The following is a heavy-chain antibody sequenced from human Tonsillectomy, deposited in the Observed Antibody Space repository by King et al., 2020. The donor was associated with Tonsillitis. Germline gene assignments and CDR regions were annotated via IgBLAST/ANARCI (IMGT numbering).Heavy chain of an antibody. D-gene: IGHD3-3*01. V-gene: IGHV4-34*01. CDR1: GGSFSGYY. J-gene: IGHJ4*02. CDR3: ASKNWSGYYKLDY. CDR2: INHSGST. Sequence: VQLQQWGAGLLKPSETLSLTCAVYGGSFSGYYWSWIRQPPGKGQEWIGEINHSGSTDYNPSLKSRVSISVDTSKNQFSLKLSSVTAADTALYYCASKNWSGYYKLDYWGQGTLVTVSS.